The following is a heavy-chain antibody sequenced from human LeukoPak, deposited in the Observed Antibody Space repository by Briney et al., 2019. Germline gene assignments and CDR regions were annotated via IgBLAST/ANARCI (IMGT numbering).Heavy chain of an antibody. Sequence: GGSLRLSCVASGFIVSSNYMSWVRQAPGKGLEWVSVIYSGGRTYYADSVKGRFTISRDNSKSTLYLQMNSLRAEDTAVYYCARGDVYFDYWGQGTLVTVSS. J-gene: IGHJ4*02. D-gene: IGHD2-21*02. V-gene: IGHV3-53*01. CDR1: GFIVSSNY. CDR3: ARGDVYFDY. CDR2: IYSGGRT.